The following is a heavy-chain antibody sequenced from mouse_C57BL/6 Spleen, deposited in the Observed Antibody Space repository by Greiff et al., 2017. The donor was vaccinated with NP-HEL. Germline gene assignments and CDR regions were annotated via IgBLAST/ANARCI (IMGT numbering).Heavy chain of an antibody. J-gene: IGHJ1*03. V-gene: IGHV5-9-1*02. D-gene: IGHD4-1*02. Sequence: EVMLVESGEGLVKPGGSLKLSCAASGFTFSSYAMSWVRQTPEKRLEWVAYISSGGDYIYYADTVKGRFTISRDNARNTLYLQMSSLKSEDTAMYYCTRGQRGRGYFDVWGTGTTVTVSS. CDR2: ISSGGDYI. CDR1: GFTFSSYA. CDR3: TRGQRGRGYFDV.